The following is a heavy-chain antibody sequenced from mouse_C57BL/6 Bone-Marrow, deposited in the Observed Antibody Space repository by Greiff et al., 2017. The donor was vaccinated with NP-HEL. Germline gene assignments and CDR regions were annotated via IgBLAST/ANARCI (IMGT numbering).Heavy chain of an antibody. CDR3: ASSSAWFAY. V-gene: IGHV1-81*01. CDR2: IYPRSGNT. CDR1: GYTFTSYG. D-gene: IGHD2-10*02. Sequence: VKLQESGAELARPGASVKLSCKASGYTFTSYGISWVKQRTGQGLEWIGEIYPRSGNTYYNEKFKGKATLTADKSSSTAYMELRSLTSEDSAVYFCASSSAWFAYWGQGTLVTVSA. J-gene: IGHJ3*01.